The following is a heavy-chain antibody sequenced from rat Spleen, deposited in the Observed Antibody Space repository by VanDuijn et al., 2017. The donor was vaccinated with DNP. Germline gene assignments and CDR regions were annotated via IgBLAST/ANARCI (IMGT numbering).Heavy chain of an antibody. Sequence: EVQLQESGPGLVKPSQSLSLTCSVTGYSISSNYWGWIRKFPGNKMEWMGYINYSGTTNYNPSLKSRISITRDTSKNQFFLQLNSVTTEDTATYYCTRENYYDGSYYPFDYWGQGVMVTVSS. D-gene: IGHD1-12*02. CDR1: GYSISSNY. V-gene: IGHV3-1*01. CDR2: INYSGTT. J-gene: IGHJ2*01. CDR3: TRENYYDGSYYPFDY.